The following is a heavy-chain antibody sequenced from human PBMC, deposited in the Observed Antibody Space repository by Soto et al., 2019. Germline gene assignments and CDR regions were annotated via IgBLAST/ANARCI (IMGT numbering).Heavy chain of an antibody. CDR2: IYYSGTT. Sequence: SETLSLTCSVTGVSISSSRYFWGWIRQPPGKGLEWIANIYYSGTTYYNPSLKSRITISVDTSKSQFSLKLSSVTAADTAIYYCARQAGRGRFYYGMDVWGQGTTVTVSS. D-gene: IGHD2-15*01. CDR1: GVSISSSRYF. V-gene: IGHV4-39*01. CDR3: ARQAGRGRFYYGMDV. J-gene: IGHJ6*02.